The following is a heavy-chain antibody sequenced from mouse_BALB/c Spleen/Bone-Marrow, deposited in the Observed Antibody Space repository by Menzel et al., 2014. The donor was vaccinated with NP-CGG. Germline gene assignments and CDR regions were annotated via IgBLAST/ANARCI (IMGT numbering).Heavy chain of an antibody. Sequence: DVQLQESGGGLVQPGGSLKLSCAASGFDFSRYWMSWVRQAPGKGLEWIGEINPNSRTINYTPSLKDKLIISRDNAKNTLYLRMSKVRSEDTALYYCALPGYYGYFDVWGAGTTVTVSS. V-gene: IGHV4-1*02. CDR1: GFDFSRYW. CDR3: ALPGYYGYFDV. J-gene: IGHJ1*01. D-gene: IGHD2-2*01. CDR2: INPNSRTI.